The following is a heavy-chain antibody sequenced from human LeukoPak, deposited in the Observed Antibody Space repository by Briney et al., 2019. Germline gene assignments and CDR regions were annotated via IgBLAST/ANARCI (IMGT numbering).Heavy chain of an antibody. CDR2: THYSGST. CDR3: ARGLNRNDYGDYGY. Sequence: SETLSLTCIVSGGSISSYYWSWIRQPPGKGLEWIGYTHYSGSTNYNPSLKSRVTISLDTSKNQFSLRLSSVTAADTAVYYCARGLNRNDYGDYGYWGQGTLVTVSS. V-gene: IGHV4-59*13. CDR1: GGSISSYY. J-gene: IGHJ4*02. D-gene: IGHD4-17*01.